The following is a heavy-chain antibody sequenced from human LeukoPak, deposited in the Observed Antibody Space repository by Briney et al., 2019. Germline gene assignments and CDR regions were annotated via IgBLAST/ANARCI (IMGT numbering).Heavy chain of an antibody. Sequence: KTSETLSLTCTVSGGSISNYYWSWIWQPPGKGLEWIGYIYYSGSTNYNPSLKSRVTISVDTSKNQLSLKLSSVTAADTAVYYCARVPGGYYYRYYFDYWGQGTLVTVSS. CDR2: IYYSGST. D-gene: IGHD3-22*01. V-gene: IGHV4-59*01. CDR1: GGSISNYY. J-gene: IGHJ4*02. CDR3: ARVPGGYYYRYYFDY.